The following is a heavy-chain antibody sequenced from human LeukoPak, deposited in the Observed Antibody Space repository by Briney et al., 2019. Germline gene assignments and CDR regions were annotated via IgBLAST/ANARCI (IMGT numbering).Heavy chain of an antibody. V-gene: IGHV1-18*01. J-gene: IGHJ4*02. CDR1: GYTSSSHS. CDR2: ISPYNGNT. D-gene: IGHD3-10*01. CDR3: ARGEYDLLGDY. Sequence: ASVKVSCKTSGYTSSSHSMNWVRQAPGQGLEWLGWISPYNGNTKYAQKIQGRATMTTDTSTSTAYLELRSLRSDDTAVYYCARGEYDLLGDYWGQGTLVTVSS.